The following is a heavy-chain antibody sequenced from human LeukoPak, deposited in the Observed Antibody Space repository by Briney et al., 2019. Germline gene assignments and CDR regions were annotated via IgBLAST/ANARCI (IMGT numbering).Heavy chain of an antibody. J-gene: IGHJ4*02. D-gene: IGHD3-10*01. CDR3: ARRISGSYLDY. CDR1: GFAFSTYG. Sequence: GGSLRLSCAASGFAFSTYGMNWVRQAPGKGLEWISYITSRSTTYYADSVRGRFTISRDNAKNSLYLEMNGLRDDDTAVYYCARRISGSYLDYWGKGTLVTVSS. CDR2: ITSRSTT. V-gene: IGHV3-48*02.